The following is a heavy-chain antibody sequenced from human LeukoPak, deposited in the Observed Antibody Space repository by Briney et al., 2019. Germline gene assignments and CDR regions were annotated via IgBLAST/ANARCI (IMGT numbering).Heavy chain of an antibody. CDR1: GFTFSDYY. D-gene: IGHD3-9*01. CDR3: ARVGLTGPTNWFDP. J-gene: IGHJ5*02. CDR2: ISSSSSTI. Sequence: PGGSLRLSCAASGFTFSDYYMSWIRQAPGKGLEWVSYISSSSSTIYYADSVKGRFTISRDNAKNSLYLQMNSLRAEDTAVYYCARVGLTGPTNWFDPWGQGTLVTVSS. V-gene: IGHV3-11*04.